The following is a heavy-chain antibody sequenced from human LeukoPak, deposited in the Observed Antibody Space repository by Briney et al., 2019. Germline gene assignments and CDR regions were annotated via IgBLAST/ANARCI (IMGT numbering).Heavy chain of an antibody. V-gene: IGHV1-18*01. Sequence: ASVKVSCKASGYTFTSYCISWVRQAPGQGLEWMGWISTYNGDTNYAQKFQGRVTMTTDTSTSTAYMELRSLRSDDTAVYYCARDSFRTGIAAPGPVWGKGTTVTVSS. CDR1: GYTFTSYC. J-gene: IGHJ6*04. CDR3: ARDSFRTGIAAPGPV. CDR2: ISTYNGDT. D-gene: IGHD6-13*01.